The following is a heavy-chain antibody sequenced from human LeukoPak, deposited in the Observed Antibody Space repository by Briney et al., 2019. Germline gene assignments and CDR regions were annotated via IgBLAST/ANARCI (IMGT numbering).Heavy chain of an antibody. D-gene: IGHD3-22*01. Sequence: GGSLRLSCAASGFTFSNYAMSWVRQAPGKGLEWVSAMSGSSGSTWYADSVEGRFTISRDNSKNTLYLQMNSLGAEDTAVYYCAKDVERSGYYLFDYWGQGTLVTVSP. J-gene: IGHJ4*02. CDR3: AKDVERSGYYLFDY. CDR1: GFTFSNYA. CDR2: MSGSSGST. V-gene: IGHV3-23*01.